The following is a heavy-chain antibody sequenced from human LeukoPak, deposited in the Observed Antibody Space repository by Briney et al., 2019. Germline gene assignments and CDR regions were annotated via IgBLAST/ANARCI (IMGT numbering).Heavy chain of an antibody. J-gene: IGHJ3*02. V-gene: IGHV4-39*07. CDR3: ARDLVGGTGHDAFDI. CDR2: IYYSGSA. D-gene: IGHD1-26*01. Sequence: PSETLSLTCTVSGGSINSANYYWGWIRQPPGKSLEWIGSIYYSGSAYYSSSLKSRVTILVDTSKNQFSLKLSSVTAADTAVYYCARDLVGGTGHDAFDIWGQGTMATVSS. CDR1: GGSINSANYY.